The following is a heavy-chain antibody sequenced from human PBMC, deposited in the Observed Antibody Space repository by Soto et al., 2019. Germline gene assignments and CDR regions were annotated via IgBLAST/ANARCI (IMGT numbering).Heavy chain of an antibody. D-gene: IGHD1-1*01. Sequence: SVKVSCKASGYTFTSYAMHWVRQAPGQRLEWMGWINAGNGNTKYSQKFQGRVTITRDTSASTAYMELSSLRSEDTVVYYCARDPGTTEFDPWGQGTLVTVSS. CDR3: ARDPGTTEFDP. CDR2: INAGNGNT. CDR1: GYTFTSYA. V-gene: IGHV1-3*01. J-gene: IGHJ5*02.